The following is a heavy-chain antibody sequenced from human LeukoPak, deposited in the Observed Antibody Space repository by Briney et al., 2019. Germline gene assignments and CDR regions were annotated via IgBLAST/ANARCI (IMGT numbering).Heavy chain of an antibody. D-gene: IGHD5-18*01. CDR3: AKGATNGYSYGSSFDY. CDR1: GFTFSSHA. Sequence: GGSLRLSCAASGFTFSSHAMSWVRQAPGKGREWVSAISGSGGSTYYADSVKGRFTISRDNSKNTLYLQMNSLRAEDTAVYYCAKGATNGYSYGSSFDYWGQGTLVTVSS. J-gene: IGHJ4*02. CDR2: ISGSGGST. V-gene: IGHV3-23*01.